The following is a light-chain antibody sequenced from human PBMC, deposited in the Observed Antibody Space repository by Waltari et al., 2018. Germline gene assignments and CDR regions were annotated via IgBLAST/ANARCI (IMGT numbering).Light chain of an antibody. V-gene: IGKV4-1*01. CDR1: QTLLYSANKKDY. CDR3: QQYYGVPYT. J-gene: IGKJ2*01. Sequence: DFVMTQSPDSLAVSLGERATINCKSSQTLLYSANKKDYLAWYQQNRGPPPQLIITWASVRQSGVPDRFSGSGSGTDFTLTISSLQAEDVAVYYCQQYYGVPYTFGQGTKLAI. CDR2: WAS.